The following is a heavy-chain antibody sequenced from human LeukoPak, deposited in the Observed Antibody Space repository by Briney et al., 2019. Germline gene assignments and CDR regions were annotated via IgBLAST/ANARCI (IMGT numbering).Heavy chain of an antibody. J-gene: IGHJ3*02. Sequence: GGSLRLSCAASGFTFSNAWMSWVRQAPGKGLEWVGRIKSKTDGGTTDYAAPVKGRFTISRDDSKNTLYLQMNSLKTEDTAVYYCTTPSESYGFDAFDIWGQGTMVTVSS. D-gene: IGHD1-26*01. CDR3: TTPSESYGFDAFDI. V-gene: IGHV3-15*01. CDR1: GFTFSNAW. CDR2: IKSKTDGGTT.